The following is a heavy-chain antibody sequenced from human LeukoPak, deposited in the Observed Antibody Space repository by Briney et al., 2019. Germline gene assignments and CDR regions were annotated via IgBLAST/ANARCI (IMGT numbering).Heavy chain of an antibody. D-gene: IGHD3-3*01. CDR2: IYYSGST. Sequence: SETLSLTCTVSGGSISSSSYYWGWIRQPPGKGLEWIGSIYYSGSTYYNPSLKSRVTISVDTSKNQFSLKLSSVTAADTAVYYCAGSVTIFGVVIVDWGQGTLVTVSS. V-gene: IGHV4-39*01. J-gene: IGHJ4*02. CDR1: GGSISSSSYY. CDR3: AGSVTIFGVVIVD.